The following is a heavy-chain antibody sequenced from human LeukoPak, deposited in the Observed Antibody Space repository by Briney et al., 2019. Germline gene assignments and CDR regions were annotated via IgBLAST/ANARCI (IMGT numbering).Heavy chain of an antibody. CDR2: INHSGST. Sequence: PSETLSLTCAVYGGSFSGYYWSWIRQPPGKGLEWIGEINHSGSTNYNPSLKSRVTISVGTSKNQFSLKLSSVTAADTAVYYCASMGYCSSTSCYAVRDWGQGTLVTVSS. D-gene: IGHD2-2*01. CDR3: ASMGYCSSTSCYAVRD. CDR1: GGSFSGYY. V-gene: IGHV4-34*01. J-gene: IGHJ4*02.